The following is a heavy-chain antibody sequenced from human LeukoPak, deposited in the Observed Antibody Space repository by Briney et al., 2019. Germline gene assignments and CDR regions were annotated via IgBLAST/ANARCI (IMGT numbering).Heavy chain of an antibody. CDR2: ISGSGGST. CDR3: AKDLFRTVAGDGYFDY. CDR1: GFTFSSCA. Sequence: GGSLRLSCAASGFTFSSCAMSWVRQAPGKGLEWVSAISGSGGSTYYADSVKGRFTISRDNSKNTLYLQMNSLRAEDTAVYYCAKDLFRTVAGDGYFDYWGQGTLVTVSS. D-gene: IGHD6-19*01. J-gene: IGHJ4*02. V-gene: IGHV3-23*01.